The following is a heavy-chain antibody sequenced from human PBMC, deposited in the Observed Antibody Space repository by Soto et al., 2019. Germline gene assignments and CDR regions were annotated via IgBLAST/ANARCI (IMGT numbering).Heavy chain of an antibody. J-gene: IGHJ4*02. CDR2: INEDGSVI. CDR3: ARDAGYNRFDY. Sequence: GGSLRLSCSASRFTFSSSWMAWVRQAPGRGLEWVGNINEDGSVINYADSVRGRFTFSRDNAKNSLFLQMNSLRDGDSAVYYCARDAGYNRFDYWGQGTLVTVSS. D-gene: IGHD5-12*01. CDR1: RFTFSSSW. V-gene: IGHV3-7*03.